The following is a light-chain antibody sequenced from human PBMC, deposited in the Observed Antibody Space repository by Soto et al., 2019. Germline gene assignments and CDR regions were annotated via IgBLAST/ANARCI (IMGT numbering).Light chain of an antibody. CDR1: FSNIGAGYD. CDR3: QSYDSSLSGVV. J-gene: IGLJ2*01. CDR2: GNS. Sequence: QSVLTQPPSVSGAPGQRVTISCTGSFSNIGAGYDVHWYQQLPGTAPKLLIYGNSNRPSGVPDRFSGSKSGTSASLAITGLQAEDEADYYCQSYDSSLSGVVFVGGTKLTVL. V-gene: IGLV1-40*01.